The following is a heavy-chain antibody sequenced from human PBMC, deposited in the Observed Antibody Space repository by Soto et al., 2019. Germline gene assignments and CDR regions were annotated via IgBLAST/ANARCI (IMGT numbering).Heavy chain of an antibody. D-gene: IGHD2-8*02. CDR1: GLIVNNNY. J-gene: IGHJ6*03. CDR2: XQSGNSA. V-gene: IGHV3-53*04. CDR3: ARDPGYCSGGVCYRYMDV. Sequence: EMQLVESGGGLVNPGGSLRLSCAASGLIVNNNYMNWVRQAPGKGLEWXXVXQSGNSASYADFVMGRFTISRHTSKNMVYLQMNSLRAEDTGIYYCARDPGYCSGGVCYRYMDVWGKGTTVTVSS.